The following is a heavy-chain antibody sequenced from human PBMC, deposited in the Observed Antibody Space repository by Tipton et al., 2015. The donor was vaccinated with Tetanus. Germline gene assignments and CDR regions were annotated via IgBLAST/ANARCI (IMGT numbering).Heavy chain of an antibody. CDR3: ARGPFAYDR. CDR2: NNHNGNS. Sequence: TLSLTCAVHGTSLSGYYWSWIRQAPGKGLEWIGENNHNGNSYYNPSLKSRVTISLDTSTSQFSLKLSSVVAADTAVYYCARGPFAYDRWGQGALVTVSS. V-gene: IGHV4-34*01. CDR1: GTSLSGYY. J-gene: IGHJ5*02.